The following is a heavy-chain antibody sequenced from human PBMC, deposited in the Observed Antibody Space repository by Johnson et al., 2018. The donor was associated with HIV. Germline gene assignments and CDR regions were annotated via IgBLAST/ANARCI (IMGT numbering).Heavy chain of an antibody. D-gene: IGHD6-13*01. CDR2: IGYDGSNK. CDR1: GFTFSTHG. J-gene: IGHJ3*02. V-gene: IGHV3-33*01. Sequence: QVQLMESGGGVVQPGRSLRLSCAASGFTFSTHGMNWVRQAPGRGLEWVAFIGYDGSNKYYADSVTGRFTISRDNAKNSLYLQMNSLRAEDTAVYYCAREIIAAADDIWGQGTMVTVSS. CDR3: AREIIAAADDI.